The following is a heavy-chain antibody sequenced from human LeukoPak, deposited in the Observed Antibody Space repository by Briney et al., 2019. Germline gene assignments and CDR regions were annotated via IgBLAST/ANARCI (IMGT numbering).Heavy chain of an antibody. CDR3: ATQPLRDYGDYYYYMDV. Sequence: GASVKVSCKVSGYTLTELSMHWVRQAPGKGLEWMGGFDPEDGETIYAQKFQGRVTMTEDTSTDTAYMELGSLRSEDTAVYYCATQPLRDYGDYYYYMDVWGKGTTVTVSS. J-gene: IGHJ6*03. CDR1: GYTLTELS. CDR2: FDPEDGET. D-gene: IGHD4-17*01. V-gene: IGHV1-24*01.